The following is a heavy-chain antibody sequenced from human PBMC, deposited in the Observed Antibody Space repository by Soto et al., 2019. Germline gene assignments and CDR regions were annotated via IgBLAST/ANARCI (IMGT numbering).Heavy chain of an antibody. J-gene: IGHJ5*02. V-gene: IGHV4-59*01. CDR3: ASSSGSYYLGYNWFDP. D-gene: IGHD1-26*01. Sequence: PSETLSLTCTVSGGSISSYYWSWIRQPPGKGLEWTGYIYYSGSTNYNPSLKSRVTISVDTSKNQFSLKLSSVTAADAAVYYCASSSGSYYLGYNWFDPWGQGTLVTVSS. CDR1: GGSISSYY. CDR2: IYYSGST.